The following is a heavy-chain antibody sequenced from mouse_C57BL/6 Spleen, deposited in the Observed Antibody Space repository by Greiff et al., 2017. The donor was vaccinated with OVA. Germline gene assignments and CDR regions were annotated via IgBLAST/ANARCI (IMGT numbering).Heavy chain of an antibody. V-gene: IGHV2-2*01. CDR1: GFSLTSYG. CDR3: ARKGRFPYYAMDY. CDR2: IWSGGST. J-gene: IGHJ4*01. Sequence: QVQLKESGPGLVQPSQSLSITCTASGFSLTSYGVHWVRQSPGKGLEWLGEIWSGGSTDYNAAFISRLSISKDNSKSQVFFKMNRLQADDTAIYYCARKGRFPYYAMDYWGQGTSVTVSS.